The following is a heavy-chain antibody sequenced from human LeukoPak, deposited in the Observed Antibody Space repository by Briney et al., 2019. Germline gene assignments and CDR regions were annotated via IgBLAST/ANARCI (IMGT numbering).Heavy chain of an antibody. Sequence: GGSLRLSCAASGFTFTNYAMTWVRQAPGKGLEWVSSISDTYATTYYTDSVKGRCTISRDNSKDTLYLQMNSLRAEDTAVYYCAKEAWIRDFDYWGQGTLATVSS. J-gene: IGHJ4*02. CDR3: AKEAWIRDFDY. CDR2: ISDTYATT. D-gene: IGHD5-18*01. V-gene: IGHV3-23*01. CDR1: GFTFTNYA.